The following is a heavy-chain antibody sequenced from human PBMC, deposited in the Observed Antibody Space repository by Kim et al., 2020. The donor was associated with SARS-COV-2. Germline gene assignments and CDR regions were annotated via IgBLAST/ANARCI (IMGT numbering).Heavy chain of an antibody. CDR3: AGGLRWFTFDYCLDY. D-gene: IGHD3-10*01. Sequence: GGSLRLSCAASGFSFSVYSMNWVRLAPGKGLEWVSSISDTSTYIYYADSVKGRFTISRDNAKNSLFLEMNSLRAEDTAVYYCAGGLRWFTFDYCLDYWG. CDR2: ISDTSTYI. CDR1: GFSFSVYS. J-gene: IGHJ4*01. V-gene: IGHV3-21*01.